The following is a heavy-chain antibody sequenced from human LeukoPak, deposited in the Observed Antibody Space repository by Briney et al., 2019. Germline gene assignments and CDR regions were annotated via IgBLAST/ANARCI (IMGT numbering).Heavy chain of an antibody. V-gene: IGHV4-39*01. Sequence: SETLSLTCTVSGGSISSGSYYWGWIRQPPGKGLEWIGSIYYSGSTYYNPSLKSRVTISVDTSKNQFSLKLTSVTAADTAVYYCAVETAKYTSSLDWFDPWGQGTLVTVSS. CDR1: GGSISSGSYY. J-gene: IGHJ5*02. CDR3: AVETAKYTSSLDWFDP. CDR2: IYYSGST. D-gene: IGHD6-13*01.